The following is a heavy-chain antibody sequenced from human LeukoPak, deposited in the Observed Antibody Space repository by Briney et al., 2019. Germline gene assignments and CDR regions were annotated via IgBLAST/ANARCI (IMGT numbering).Heavy chain of an antibody. CDR3: ARGRGDFPNWFDP. Sequence: GGSLRLSCAASGFTVSTNYMSWVRQAPGKVLEWVSVIYSGGSTYYADSVKGRFTISRDNSKNTLYLQMNSLRAEDKAVYYCARGRGDFPNWFDPWGQGTLVTVSS. CDR2: IYSGGST. CDR1: GFTVSTNY. V-gene: IGHV3-53*01. D-gene: IGHD2-21*02. J-gene: IGHJ5*02.